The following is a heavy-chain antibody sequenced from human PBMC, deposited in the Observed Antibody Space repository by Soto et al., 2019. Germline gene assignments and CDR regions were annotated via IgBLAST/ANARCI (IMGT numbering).Heavy chain of an antibody. CDR2: IGADNGDT. V-gene: IGHV1-18*01. D-gene: IGHD1-1*01. J-gene: IGHJ5*02. Sequence: VQLVQSGAEVKKPGASAKVSCKASGNTFSTYGFSWVRQAPGQGLEWMGWIGADNGDTNYAQNFQGRVTMTTDTSTTTSYMELRSLTSDDTAVYFCARDWKGAEGFDPWGQGTLVTVSS. CDR1: GNTFSTYG. CDR3: ARDWKGAEGFDP.